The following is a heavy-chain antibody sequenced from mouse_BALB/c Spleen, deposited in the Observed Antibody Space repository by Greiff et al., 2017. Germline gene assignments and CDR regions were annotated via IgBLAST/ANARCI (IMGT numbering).Heavy chain of an antibody. Sequence: EVQGVESGPGLVKPSQSLSLTCTVTGYSITSDYAWNWIRQFPGNKLEWMGYISYSGSTSYNPSLKSRISITRDTSKNQFFLQLNSVTTEDTATYYCARKDGYGNYGFAYWGQGTLVTVSA. CDR1: GYSITSDYA. D-gene: IGHD2-10*02. CDR2: ISYSGST. V-gene: IGHV3-2*02. CDR3: ARKDGYGNYGFAY. J-gene: IGHJ3*01.